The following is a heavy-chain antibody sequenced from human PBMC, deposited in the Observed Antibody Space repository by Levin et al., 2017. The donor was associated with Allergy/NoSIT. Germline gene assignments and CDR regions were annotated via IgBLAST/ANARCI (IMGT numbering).Heavy chain of an antibody. CDR3: ARPRAVAGTWDFDY. D-gene: IGHD6-19*01. CDR1: GGSISSSSYY. Sequence: SETLSLTCTVSGGSISSSSYYWGWIRQPPGKGLEWIGSIYYSGSTYYNPSLKSRVTISVDTSKNQFSLKLSSVTAADTAVYYCARPRAVAGTWDFDYWGQGTLVTVSS. CDR2: IYYSGST. V-gene: IGHV4-39*01. J-gene: IGHJ4*02.